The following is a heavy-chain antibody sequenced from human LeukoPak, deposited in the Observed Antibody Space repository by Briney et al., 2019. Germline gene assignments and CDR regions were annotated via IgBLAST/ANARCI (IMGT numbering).Heavy chain of an antibody. CDR3: ARTPGYSYGKPFDY. D-gene: IGHD5-18*01. CDR2: INHSGST. J-gene: IGHJ4*02. V-gene: IGHV4-34*01. CDR1: GGSFRGYY. Sequence: SGTLSLTCAVDGGSFRGYYWSWFRQPPGKGLEWIGEINHSGSTNYNPSLKSRVTISVDTSKNQFSLKLSSVTAADTAVYYCARTPGYSYGKPFDYWGQGTLVTVSS.